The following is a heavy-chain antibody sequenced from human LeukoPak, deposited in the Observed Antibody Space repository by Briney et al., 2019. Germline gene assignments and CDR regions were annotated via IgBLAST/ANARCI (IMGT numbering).Heavy chain of an antibody. CDR3: VRGFQGGMITFGGATN. V-gene: IGHV4-59*12. D-gene: IGHD3-16*01. Sequence: SETLSLTCTVSGGSISSYYWSWIRQPPGKGLEWIGYIYHSGSTYYNPSLKSRVTISVDRSKNQFSLKLSSVTAADTAVYYCVRGFQGGMITFGGATNWGQGTLVTVSS. CDR2: IYHSGST. CDR1: GGSISSYY. J-gene: IGHJ4*02.